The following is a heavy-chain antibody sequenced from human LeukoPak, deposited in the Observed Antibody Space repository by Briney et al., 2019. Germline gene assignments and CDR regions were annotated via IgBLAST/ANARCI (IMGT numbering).Heavy chain of an antibody. Sequence: ASVRVSCKASGYTFTNYGISWVRQAPGHALEWMGWISAYNGNTNYAQKLQGRVTMTTDTSTSTADMELRSRRSDDTAVYYCARGSYGDYVAPKIWGQGTLVTVSS. J-gene: IGHJ4*02. D-gene: IGHD4-17*01. CDR1: GYTFTNYG. CDR3: ARGSYGDYVAPKI. CDR2: ISAYNGNT. V-gene: IGHV1-18*01.